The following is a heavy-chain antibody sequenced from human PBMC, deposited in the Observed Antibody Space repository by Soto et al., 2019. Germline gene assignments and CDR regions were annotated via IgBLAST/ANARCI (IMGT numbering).Heavy chain of an antibody. D-gene: IGHD3-9*01. CDR1: GFTFSVSA. CDR3: TRHAYDILTGRDY. V-gene: IGHV3-73*01. J-gene: IGHJ4*02. CDR2: IRSKANSDAT. Sequence: EVHLVASGGGLVQPGGSLKLSWAAAGFTFSVSAMHWVRQASGKGLEWVGRIRSKANSDATAYAASVKGRFTISRDDSKNTAYLQMNSMKTEDTAVYYCTRHAYDILTGRDYWGQGTLVTVSA.